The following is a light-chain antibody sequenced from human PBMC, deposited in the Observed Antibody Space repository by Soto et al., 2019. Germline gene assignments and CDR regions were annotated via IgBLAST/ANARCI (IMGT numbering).Light chain of an antibody. CDR3: HQYKSWPRT. CDR2: GAS. CDR1: QSVSSN. J-gene: IGKJ1*01. Sequence: EILMTQSPATLSVSPGERATLSCRASQSVSSNLAWYQQKPGQAPRLVIYGASTRATGIPARFSGSGSGTEFTLTISSLQSEDFALFFCHQYKSWPRTFGQGTKVEIK. V-gene: IGKV3-15*01.